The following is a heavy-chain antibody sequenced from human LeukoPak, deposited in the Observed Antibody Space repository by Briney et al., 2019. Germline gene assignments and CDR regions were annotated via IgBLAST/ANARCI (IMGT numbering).Heavy chain of an antibody. J-gene: IGHJ4*02. CDR2: VSHSGSR. CDR1: GGSISSSNW. CDR3: ASHMVVTGTRGFDN. Sequence: PSGTLSLTCDVSGGSISSSNWWSWVRQPPGKGLEWIGEVSHSGSRNYNPSLTGRVTVSLDWAKSQVSLKMTSATAADTAVYYCASHMVVTGTRGFDNWGQGTLVTVS. V-gene: IGHV4-4*02. D-gene: IGHD2-21*02.